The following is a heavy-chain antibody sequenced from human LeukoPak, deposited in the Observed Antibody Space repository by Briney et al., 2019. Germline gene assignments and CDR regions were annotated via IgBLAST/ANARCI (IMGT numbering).Heavy chain of an antibody. V-gene: IGHV4-59*01. CDR3: ARLTAPYYFDY. D-gene: IGHD1-14*01. CDR1: GGSISSYY. J-gene: IGHJ4*02. CDR2: IYYSGST. Sequence: SETLSLTCTVSGGSISSYYWSWNRQPPGKGLEWIGYIYYSGSTNYNPSLKSRVTISVDTSKNQFSLKLSSVTAADTAVYYCARLTAPYYFDYWGQGTLVTVSS.